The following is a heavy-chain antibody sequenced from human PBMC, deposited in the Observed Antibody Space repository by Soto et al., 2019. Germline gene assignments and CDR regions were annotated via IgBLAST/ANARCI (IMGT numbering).Heavy chain of an antibody. CDR1: GVTFSSYA. CDR2: ISGSGGST. V-gene: IGHV3-23*01. Sequence: GGSLRLSCAASGVTFSSYAMSWVRQAPGKGLEWVSAISGSGGSTYYADSVKGRFTISRDNSKNTLYLQMNSLRAEDTAVYYCAKAIARYGYCFDYWGQGTLVTVSS. J-gene: IGHJ4*02. D-gene: IGHD3-10*01. CDR3: AKAIARYGYCFDY.